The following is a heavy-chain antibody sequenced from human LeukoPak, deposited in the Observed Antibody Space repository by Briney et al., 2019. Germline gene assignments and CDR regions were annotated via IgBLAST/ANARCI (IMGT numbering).Heavy chain of an antibody. D-gene: IGHD4/OR15-4a*01. CDR2: ISSSSSYI. CDR1: GFTFSSYS. CDR3: ARDTLGEGEDANYAVYYFDY. J-gene: IGHJ4*02. V-gene: IGHV3-21*01. Sequence: GGPLRLSCAASGFTFSSYSMNWVRQAPGKGLEWVSSISSSSSYIYYADSVKGRFTISRDNGKNSLDLQMNSLRADDTAVYYCARDTLGEGEDANYAVYYFDYWGQGTVVTVSS.